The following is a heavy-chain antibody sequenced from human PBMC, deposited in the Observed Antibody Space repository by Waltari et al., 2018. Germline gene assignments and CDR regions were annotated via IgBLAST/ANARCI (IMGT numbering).Heavy chain of an antibody. CDR1: GDSIPNPYL. Sequence: QLQLQESGPGLVQPSGTLSLTCAVSGDSIPNPYLWNWVRQSPGKGLEWIGQVHGSGRTNYNPSFASRITVTLDPYNSQFSLKVASATAADTAVYYCARDRGRGLYLDSWGPGTLVTVSP. V-gene: IGHV4-4*02. D-gene: IGHD2-15*01. CDR2: VHGSGRT. CDR3: ARDRGRGLYLDS. J-gene: IGHJ4*02.